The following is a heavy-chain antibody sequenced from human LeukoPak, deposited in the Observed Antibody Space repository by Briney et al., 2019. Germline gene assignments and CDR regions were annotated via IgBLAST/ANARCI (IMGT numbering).Heavy chain of an antibody. J-gene: IGHJ6*02. CDR3: ARDFSAGTTYYYYGMDV. CDR2: IIPIFGTA. CDR1: GGTFSSYA. D-gene: IGHD1-7*01. Sequence: SVKVSCKASGGTFSSYAISWVRQAPGQGLEWMGGIIPIFGTANYAQKFQGRVTITADESTSTAYMGLSSLRSEDTAVYYCARDFSAGTTYYYYGMDVWGQGTTVTVSS. V-gene: IGHV1-69*13.